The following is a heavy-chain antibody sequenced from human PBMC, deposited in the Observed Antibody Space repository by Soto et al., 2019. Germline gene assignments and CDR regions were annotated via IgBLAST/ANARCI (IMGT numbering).Heavy chain of an antibody. Sequence: QITLKESGPTLVKPTQTLTLTCTFSGFSLSATGEAVAWIRQPPGKALEWLALLYWDDAKRYSPSLNSRVTITTDSSKTQLVLQTPNMDPLDTATYYCALDPREYSYGRHLDSWGQGTLVTVSS. CDR1: GFSLSATGEA. CDR3: ALDPREYSYGRHLDS. J-gene: IGHJ4*02. D-gene: IGHD5-18*01. CDR2: LYWDDAK. V-gene: IGHV2-5*02.